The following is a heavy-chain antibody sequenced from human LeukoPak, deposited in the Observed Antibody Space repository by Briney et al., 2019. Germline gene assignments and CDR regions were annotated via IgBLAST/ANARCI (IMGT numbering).Heavy chain of an antibody. Sequence: PGGSLRLSCAASGFTFSSYAMSWARQAPGKGLEWVSAISGSGGSTYYADSVKGRFTISRDNSKNTLYLQMNSLRAEDTAVYYCAKAGTTVTPIYYYGMDVWGQGTTVTVSS. V-gene: IGHV3-23*01. D-gene: IGHD4-17*01. CDR2: ISGSGGST. CDR3: AKAGTTVTPIYYYGMDV. J-gene: IGHJ6*02. CDR1: GFTFSSYA.